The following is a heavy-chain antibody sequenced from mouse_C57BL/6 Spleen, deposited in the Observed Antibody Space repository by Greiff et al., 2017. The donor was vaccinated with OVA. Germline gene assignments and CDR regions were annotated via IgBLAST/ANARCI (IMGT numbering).Heavy chain of an antibody. V-gene: IGHV5-17*01. D-gene: IGHD1-3*01. CDR3: AREKLSYFDY. J-gene: IGHJ2*01. Sequence: DVKLVESGGGLVKPGGSLKLSCAASGFTFSDYGMHWVRQAPEKGLEWVAYISSGSSTIYYADTVKGRFTISRDNAKNTLFLQMTSLRSEDTAMYYCAREKLSYFDYWGQGTTLTVSS. CDR2: ISSGSSTI. CDR1: GFTFSDYG.